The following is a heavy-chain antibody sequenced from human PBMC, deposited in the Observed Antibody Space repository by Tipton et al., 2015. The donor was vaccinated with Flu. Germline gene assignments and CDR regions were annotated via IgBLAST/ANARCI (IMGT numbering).Heavy chain of an antibody. V-gene: IGHV4-59*01. CDR1: GGSISGYY. J-gene: IGHJ4*02. Sequence: TLSLTCTVSGGSISGYYWSWIRQPPGRGLEWIAYIYYSGTSTNYNPSVESRVTISVVQSKNQCSLKLNSVTAADTAVYYCARIRLSEDFGVGMDYWGQGALVGVAS. CDR3: ARIRLSEDFGVGMDY. D-gene: IGHD3-10*01. CDR2: IYYSGTST.